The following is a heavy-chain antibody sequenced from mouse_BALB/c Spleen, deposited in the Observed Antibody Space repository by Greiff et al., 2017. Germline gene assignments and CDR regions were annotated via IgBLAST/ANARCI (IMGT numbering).Heavy chain of an antibody. Sequence: QVQLQHPGAELVKPGASVKLSCKASGYTFTSYWMHWVKQRPGQGLEWIGEINPSNGRTNYNEKFKSKATLTVDKSSSTAYMQLSSLTSEDSAVYYCARKDDYDEFYAMDYWGQGTSVTVSS. CDR3: ARKDDYDEFYAMDY. CDR2: INPSNGRT. J-gene: IGHJ4*01. CDR1: GYTFTSYW. D-gene: IGHD2-4*01. V-gene: IGHV1S81*02.